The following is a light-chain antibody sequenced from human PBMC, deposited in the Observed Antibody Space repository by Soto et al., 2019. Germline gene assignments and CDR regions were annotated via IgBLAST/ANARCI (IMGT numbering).Light chain of an antibody. J-gene: IGLJ3*02. CDR1: RYDVGGYNY. CDR2: EVS. CDR3: CSYAGGNNLKV. V-gene: IGLV2-8*01. Sequence: QSALTQPPSASGSPGQSGTISCTGTRYDVGGYNYVSWYQQHPGKAPKVRIYEVSKRPSGVPDRFSGSKSGNTASLIVSGLQAEDEADYYCCSYAGGNNLKVLGGGTKLTVL.